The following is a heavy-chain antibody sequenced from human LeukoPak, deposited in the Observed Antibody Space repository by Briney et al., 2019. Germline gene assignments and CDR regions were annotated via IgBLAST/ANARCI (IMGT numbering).Heavy chain of an antibody. CDR1: DDSISSFY. CDR3: ARHITNSGSAFDL. Sequence: PSETLSLTCTVSDDSISSFYWGWIRQPPGKGLEWIAYIHSVGHSNYNPSLKSRVSMSIDTSQNQFSLKVASVTATDTAVYYCARHITNSGSAFDLWGRGTLVTVSS. V-gene: IGHV4-59*08. D-gene: IGHD3-10*01. J-gene: IGHJ2*01. CDR2: IHSVGHS.